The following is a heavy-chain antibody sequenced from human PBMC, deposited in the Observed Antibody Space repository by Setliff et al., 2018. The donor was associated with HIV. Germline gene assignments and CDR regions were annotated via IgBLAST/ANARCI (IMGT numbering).Heavy chain of an antibody. D-gene: IGHD3-3*01. CDR3: ARENFYNFWSGREDY. V-gene: IGHV3-64*01. J-gene: IGHJ4*02. CDR2: ISGDGGTT. CDR1: GFSFYICV. Sequence: PGGSLRLSCAASGFSFYICVMHWVRQAPGKGLEYVSGISGDGGTTYYANSVKGRFIVSRDNSKNTLFLQMANLRAGDTAIYYCARENFYNFWSGREDYWGPGTLVTVSS.